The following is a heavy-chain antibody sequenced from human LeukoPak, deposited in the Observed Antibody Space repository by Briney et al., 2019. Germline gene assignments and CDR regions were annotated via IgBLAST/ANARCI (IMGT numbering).Heavy chain of an antibody. J-gene: IGHJ4*02. V-gene: IGHV1-18*01. CDR1: GYTFTSYG. D-gene: IGHD1-26*01. CDR3: AREPNSGSAGFDY. Sequence: GASVKVSCKASGYTFTSYGISWVRQAPGQGLEWMGWISAYNGNTNYAQKLQGRVTMTTDTSTSTAYTELRSLRSDDTAVYYCAREPNSGSAGFDYWGQGTLVTVSS. CDR2: ISAYNGNT.